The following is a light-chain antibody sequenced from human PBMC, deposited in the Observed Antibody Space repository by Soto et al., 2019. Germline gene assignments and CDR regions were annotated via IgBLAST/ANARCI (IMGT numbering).Light chain of an antibody. J-gene: IGKJ2*01. CDR2: AAS. CDR1: QNINSH. CDR3: QQSFSRPYT. Sequence: DIQMTQSPTSLSASVGDRVTITCRAGQNINSHLTWYQQKPGKAPKLLIYAASSLQSGVPSRFSGSGSGTDFTLTISSLQPEDFVSYYCQQSFSRPYTFGQGTKLEIK. V-gene: IGKV1-39*01.